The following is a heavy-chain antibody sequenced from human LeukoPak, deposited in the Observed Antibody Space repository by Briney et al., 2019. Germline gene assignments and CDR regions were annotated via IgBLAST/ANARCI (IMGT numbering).Heavy chain of an antibody. CDR3: ARLYYYDSRGYGAFDI. D-gene: IGHD3-22*01. CDR1: GGSISSYY. V-gene: IGHV4-59*01. J-gene: IGHJ3*02. CDR2: IYYSGST. Sequence: PSETLSLTCTVSGGSISSYYWSWIRQPPGKGLEWIGYIYYSGSTNYNPSLKSRVTISVDTSKNQFSLKLSSVTAADTAVYYCARLYYYDSRGYGAFDIWGQGTMVTVSS.